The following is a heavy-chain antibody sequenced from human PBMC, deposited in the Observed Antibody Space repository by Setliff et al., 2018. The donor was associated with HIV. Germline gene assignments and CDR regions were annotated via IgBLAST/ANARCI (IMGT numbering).Heavy chain of an antibody. D-gene: IGHD3-16*01. CDR2: IYYSGST. CDR1: GGSISSGGYY. CDR3: SRSKKRGDYYYYYYYMDV. V-gene: IGHV4-31*03. J-gene: IGHJ6*03. Sequence: PSETLSLTCTVSGGSISSGGYYWSWIRKHPGKGLEWIGYIYYSGSTYYNPSLKSRVTISVDTSKNQFSLKLSSVTAADTAVYYCSRSKKRGDYYYYYYYMDVWGKGTTVTVSS.